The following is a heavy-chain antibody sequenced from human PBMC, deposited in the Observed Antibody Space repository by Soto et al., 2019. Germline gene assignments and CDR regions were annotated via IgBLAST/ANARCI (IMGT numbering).Heavy chain of an antibody. D-gene: IGHD1-26*01. CDR3: ARTVGAAYYFDF. CDR2: IYTSGST. Sequence: SETLSLTCTVSGDSMSKYYWSWIRQPAGKGLEWIGRIYTSGSTDYNPSLKSRVNMSIDTSNNHFSLNLKSVTAADAAVYYCARTVGAAYYFDFWGQGALVTVSS. V-gene: IGHV4-4*07. J-gene: IGHJ4*02. CDR1: GDSMSKYY.